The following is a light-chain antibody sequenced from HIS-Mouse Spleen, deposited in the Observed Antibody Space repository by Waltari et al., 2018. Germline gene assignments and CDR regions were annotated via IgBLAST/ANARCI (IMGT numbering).Light chain of an antibody. V-gene: IGLV3-1*01. Sequence: SYELTQPPSVSVSPGQTASIPCSGDKLGDKYACWYQQKPGQSPVLVIYQDSKRPSGIPERFSGSNSGNTATLTISGTQAMDEAYYYCQAWDSSTYVFGTGTKVTVL. CDR3: QAWDSSTYV. CDR1: KLGDKY. CDR2: QDS. J-gene: IGLJ1*01.